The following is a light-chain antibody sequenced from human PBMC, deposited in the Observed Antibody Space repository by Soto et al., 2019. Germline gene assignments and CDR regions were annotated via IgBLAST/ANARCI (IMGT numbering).Light chain of an antibody. V-gene: IGKV3-20*01. J-gene: IGKJ5*01. CDR1: QSVASSY. Sequence: EIVLTQSPGSLSLSPGEGATLSCRASQSVASSYLAWYQQKPGQAPRLLIYGASTRANGIPDRFSGSGSGTDFTLTISRLEPEDFAVYYCQEYGSSPSITFGQGTRLEIK. CDR2: GAS. CDR3: QEYGSSPSIT.